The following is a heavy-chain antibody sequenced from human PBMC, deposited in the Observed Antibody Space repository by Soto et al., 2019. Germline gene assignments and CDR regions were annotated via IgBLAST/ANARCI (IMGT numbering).Heavy chain of an antibody. CDR3: ATVDPTTVTTFWFDP. Sequence: ASVKVSCKVSGYTLTELSMHWVRQAPGKGLEWMGGFDPEDGEIIYAQKFQGRATMTEDTSTDTAYMELSSLRSEDTAVYYCATVDPTTVTTFWFDPWGQGTLVTVSS. CDR2: FDPEDGEI. CDR1: GYTLTELS. J-gene: IGHJ5*02. D-gene: IGHD4-17*01. V-gene: IGHV1-24*01.